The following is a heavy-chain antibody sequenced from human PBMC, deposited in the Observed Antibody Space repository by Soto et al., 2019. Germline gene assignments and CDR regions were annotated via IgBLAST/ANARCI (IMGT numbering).Heavy chain of an antibody. CDR3: ARYRSGYDRGEWFDP. Sequence: QVQLVQSGAEVKKPGSSVKVSCKASGGTFSSYAISWVRQAPGQGLEWMGGIIPIFGTANYAQKFQGRVTITADESTSTADMEMSSLRSEDTAVYYCARYRSGYDRGEWFDPWGQGTLVTVSS. J-gene: IGHJ5*02. CDR1: GGTFSSYA. V-gene: IGHV1-69*01. D-gene: IGHD5-12*01. CDR2: IIPIFGTA.